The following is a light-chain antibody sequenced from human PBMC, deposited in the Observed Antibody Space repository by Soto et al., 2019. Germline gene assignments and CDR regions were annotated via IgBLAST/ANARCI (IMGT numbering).Light chain of an antibody. V-gene: IGLV4-60*02. Sequence: QPVLTQSSSASASLGSSVKLTCILSSGHNTYIIAWHQQQPGKAPRFLMTLDRSGSYNRGSGVPGRFSGPSSGADRYLTISTLQFEDEGDYYCETWHSNTPKVFGGGTKLTVL. CDR3: ETWHSNTPKV. J-gene: IGLJ3*02. CDR2: LDRSGSY. CDR1: SGHNTYI.